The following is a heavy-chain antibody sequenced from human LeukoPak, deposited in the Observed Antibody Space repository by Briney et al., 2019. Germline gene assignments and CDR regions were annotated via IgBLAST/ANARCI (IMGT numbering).Heavy chain of an antibody. Sequence: EASVKVSCKASGYTFTSYDINWVRQATGQGLEWMGWMNPNSGNTGYAQKFQGRVTLTRNTSITTAYMELSSLKSDDTAVYYCASAHCSGSSCYWAFDIWGQGTMVTVSS. J-gene: IGHJ3*02. V-gene: IGHV1-8*03. CDR1: GYTFTSYD. CDR3: ASAHCSGSSCYWAFDI. CDR2: MNPNSGNT. D-gene: IGHD2-2*01.